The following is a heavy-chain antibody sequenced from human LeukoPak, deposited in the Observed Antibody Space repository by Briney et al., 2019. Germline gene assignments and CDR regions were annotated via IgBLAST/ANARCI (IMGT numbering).Heavy chain of an antibody. Sequence: GGPLRLSCAASGFTFGSYGLHWARKAPGRGLKGVEFIGYDGSNKYYADSVKGRFTISRDNSKNTLYLQMNSLRAEDTAVYYCARGARFPMVAAPFDYWGQGTLVTVSS. CDR2: IGYDGSNK. V-gene: IGHV3-30*02. CDR1: GFTFGSYG. CDR3: ARGARFPMVAAPFDY. J-gene: IGHJ4*02. D-gene: IGHD2-15*01.